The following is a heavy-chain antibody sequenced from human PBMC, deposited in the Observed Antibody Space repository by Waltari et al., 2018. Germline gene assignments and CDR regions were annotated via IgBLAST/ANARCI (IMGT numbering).Heavy chain of an antibody. CDR2: IIPIFGTA. D-gene: IGHD3-22*01. Sequence: QVQLVQSGAEVKKPGSSVKVSCKASGGTFSSYAISWVRQATGQGLEWMGGIIPIFGTANYAQKCQGRVTITADESTSTAYMELSSRRSEDTAVYYCARDDETYYDDSSGYLGPYYYYYGMDVWGQGTTVTVSS. CDR3: ARDDETYYDDSSGYLGPYYYYYGMDV. CDR1: GGTFSSYA. V-gene: IGHV1-69*12. J-gene: IGHJ6*02.